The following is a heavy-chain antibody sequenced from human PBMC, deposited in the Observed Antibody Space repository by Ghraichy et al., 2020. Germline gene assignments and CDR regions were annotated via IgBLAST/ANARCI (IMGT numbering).Heavy chain of an antibody. CDR3: AREKGTVTTRRKGLNWFDP. CDR2: INPSGGST. Sequence: ASVKVSCKASGYTFTSYYMHWVRQAPGQGLEWMGIINPSGGSTSYAQKFQGRVTMTRDTSTSTVYMELSSLRSEDTAVYYCAREKGTVTTRRKGLNWFDPWGQGTLVTVSS. V-gene: IGHV1-46*01. D-gene: IGHD4-11*01. J-gene: IGHJ5*02. CDR1: GYTFTSYY.